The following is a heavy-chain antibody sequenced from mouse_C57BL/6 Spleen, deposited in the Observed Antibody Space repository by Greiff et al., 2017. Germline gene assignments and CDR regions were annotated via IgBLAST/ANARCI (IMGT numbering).Heavy chain of an antibody. Sequence: QVQLQQSGAELVRPGASVTLSCKASGYTFTDYEMPWVKQTPVHGLEWIGAIDPETGGTAYNQKFKGKAILTADKSSSTAYMELRSLKSEDSAVYYCTSWLGWDFDGWGTGATVTVSS. CDR1: GYTFTDYE. CDR2: IDPETGGT. CDR3: TSWLGWDFDG. D-gene: IGHD2-2*01. J-gene: IGHJ1*03. V-gene: IGHV1-15*01.